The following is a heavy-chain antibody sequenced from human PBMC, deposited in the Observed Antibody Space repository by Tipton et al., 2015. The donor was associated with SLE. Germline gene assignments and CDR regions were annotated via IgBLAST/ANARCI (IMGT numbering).Heavy chain of an antibody. CDR2: MKQDGSEK. V-gene: IGHV3-7*03. D-gene: IGHD6-13*01. CDR1: GFTFSNYW. J-gene: IGHJ4*02. CDR3: ARVRMISSWYDY. Sequence: GSLRLSCAASGFTFSNYWMSWVRQAPGKGLEWVANMKQDGSEKYYVDSVKGRFTISRDNAKNSLFLQMNSLRVDDTAVYYCARVRMISSWYDYWGQGTLVTVSS.